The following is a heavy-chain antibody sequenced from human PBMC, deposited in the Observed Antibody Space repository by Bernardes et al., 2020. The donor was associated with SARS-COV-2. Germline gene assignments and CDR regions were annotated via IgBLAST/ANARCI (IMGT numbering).Heavy chain of an antibody. J-gene: IGHJ5*02. D-gene: IGHD3-10*01. CDR1: GFTFSDYY. V-gene: IGHV3-11*03. CDR2: ISSSSYT. CDR3: ARNLGEVLWFGELSDWFDP. Sequence: GGSLRLSCAASGFTFSDYYMSWIRQAPGKGLEWVSYISSSSYTNYADSVKGRFTISRDNAKNSLYLQMNSLRAEDTAVYYCARNLGEVLWFGELSDWFDPWGQGTLVTVSS.